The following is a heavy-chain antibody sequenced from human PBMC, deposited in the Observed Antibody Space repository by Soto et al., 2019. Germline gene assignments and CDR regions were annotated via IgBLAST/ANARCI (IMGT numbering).Heavy chain of an antibody. CDR3: ARLANRGGSRPDF. CDR2: IYPGDSDT. V-gene: IGHV5-51*01. CDR1: GYTFTNSW. J-gene: IGHJ4*02. D-gene: IGHD2-15*01. Sequence: GESLKISCKGFGYTFTNSWIGWVRQMPGNGLEWLGIIYPGDSDTRYSPSFQGQVTISADKSISTAYLQWSSLKASDTAMYYCARLANRGGSRPDFWGQGTLVTVSS.